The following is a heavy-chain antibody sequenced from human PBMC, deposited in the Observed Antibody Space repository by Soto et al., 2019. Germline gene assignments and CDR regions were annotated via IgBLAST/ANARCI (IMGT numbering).Heavy chain of an antibody. D-gene: IGHD1-26*01. V-gene: IGHV3-30*18. CDR1: GFTFSSYG. CDR3: AKDPSGSYSDYYYGMDV. J-gene: IGHJ6*02. Sequence: PGGSLRLSCAASGFTFSSYGMHWVRQAPGKGLEWVAVISYDGSNKYYADSVKGRFTIPRDNSKNTLYLQMNSLRAEDTAVYCCAKDPSGSYSDYYYGMDVWGQGTTVTVSS. CDR2: ISYDGSNK.